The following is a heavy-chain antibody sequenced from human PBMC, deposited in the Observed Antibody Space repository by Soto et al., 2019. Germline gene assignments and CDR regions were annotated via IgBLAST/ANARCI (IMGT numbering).Heavy chain of an antibody. D-gene: IGHD5-18*01. CDR1: GYTFTGYY. V-gene: IGHV1-2*02. CDR3: ARDSSVTAMGTIEHLDY. J-gene: IGHJ4*02. CDR2: INPNSGGT. Sequence: ASVKVSCKASGYTFTGYYMHWVRQAPGQGLEWMGWINPNSGGTNYAQKFQGRATMTRDTSISTAYMELSRLRSDDTAVYYCARDSSVTAMGTIEHLDYWGQGTLVTVSS.